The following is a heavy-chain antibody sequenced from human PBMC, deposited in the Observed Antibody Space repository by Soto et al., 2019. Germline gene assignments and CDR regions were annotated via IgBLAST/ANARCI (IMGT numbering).Heavy chain of an antibody. CDR1: GYTFTSYA. CDR2: INAGNGNT. D-gene: IGHD6-19*01. V-gene: IGHV1-3*01. J-gene: IGHJ4*02. CDR3: ARVRGSGWSWYYFDY. Sequence: ASVKVSCKASGYTFTSYAMHWVRQAPGQRLEWMGWINAGNGNTKYSQKFQGRVTITRDTSASTAYMELSSLRSEDTAVYYCARVRGSGWSWYYFDYWGQGTLVTVSS.